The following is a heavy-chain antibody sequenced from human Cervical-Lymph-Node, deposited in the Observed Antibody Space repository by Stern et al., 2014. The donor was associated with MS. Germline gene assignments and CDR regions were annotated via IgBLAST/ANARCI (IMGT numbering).Heavy chain of an antibody. J-gene: IGHJ4*02. Sequence: VQLVQSGGGVVQPGRSLRLSCTASGFTFSSYGMHWVRQAPGKGLAWVATIWHDGSKTYYSDSVRGRFTISRDNSKNTLSLQMNSLRDEDTAVYYCPRDWSSNAYKPEDHWGQGTLVTVSS. CDR3: PRDWSSNAYKPEDH. D-gene: IGHD6-25*01. V-gene: IGHV3-33*01. CDR2: IWHDGSKT. CDR1: GFTFSSYG.